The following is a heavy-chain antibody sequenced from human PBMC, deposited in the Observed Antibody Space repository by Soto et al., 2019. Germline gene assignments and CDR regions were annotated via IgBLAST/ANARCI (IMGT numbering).Heavy chain of an antibody. CDR2: IYYSGST. D-gene: IGHD3-10*01. CDR3: ARATLTYHGPRRYSTWVSYYGMDV. V-gene: IGHV4-30-4*01. J-gene: IGHJ6*02. Sequence: PSETLSLTCTVSGGSISSGDYYWSWIRQPPGKGLEWIGYIYYSGSTYYNPSLKSRVTISVDASKNQFSLKLSSVTAADTAVYYCARATLTYHGPRRYSTWVSYYGMDVWGQGTTVTVSS. CDR1: GGSISSGDYY.